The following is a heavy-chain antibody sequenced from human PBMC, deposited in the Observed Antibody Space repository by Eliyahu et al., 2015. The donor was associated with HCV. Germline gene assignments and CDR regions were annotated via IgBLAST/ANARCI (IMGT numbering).Heavy chain of an antibody. CDR3: ARENDFWSGNRFDY. V-gene: IGHV4-4*07. Sequence: QVQLQESGPGLGKPSETLSLTCTVSGGXISSYYWSWIRQPAGKGLEWIGRIYTSGSTNYNPSLKSRVTMSVDTSKNQFSLKLSSVTAADTAVYYCARENDFWSGNRFDYWGQGTLVTVSS. D-gene: IGHD3-3*01. CDR1: GGXISSYY. CDR2: IYTSGST. J-gene: IGHJ4*02.